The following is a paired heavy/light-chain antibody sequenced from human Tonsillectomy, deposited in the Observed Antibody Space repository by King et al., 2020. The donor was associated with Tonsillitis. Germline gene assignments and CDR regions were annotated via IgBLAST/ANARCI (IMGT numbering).Heavy chain of an antibody. J-gene: IGHJ3*01. Sequence: QVQLQESGPGLVKPSETLSLTCTVSGDSISNYFCSWIRQSPGKGLEWIAYISYNGYSNHNPSLKSRVTVSVDTSKNQFSLRLTSVTAADSAVYYCARNLVLTPALSSFDVWGQGTMVTVSS. CDR2: ISYNGYS. D-gene: IGHD2-8*01. V-gene: IGHV4-59*01. CDR1: GDSISNYF. CDR3: ARNLVLTPALSSFDV.
Light chain of an antibody. J-gene: IGLJ1*01. CDR3: QVWDSNSDLYV. V-gene: IGLV3-21*02. Sequence: SYVLIQPPSVSVAPGQTARITCGGDNIGSKSVHWYQQKPGLAPILVVYDDSARPSGIPERFSGSNSGDAATLTISRVEAGDEADYYCQVWDSNSDLYVFGAGTKVTVL. CDR2: DDS. CDR1: NIGSKS.